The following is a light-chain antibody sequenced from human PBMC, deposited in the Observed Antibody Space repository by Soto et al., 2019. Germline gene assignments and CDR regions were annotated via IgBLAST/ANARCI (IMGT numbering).Light chain of an antibody. J-gene: IGKJ1*01. CDR3: QQYNEWPIT. Sequence: EIVMTQSPVTLSVSPGERATLSCTASQSVSSNLAWYQQKPGQAPRLLIYGASTRATGTPARFSGSGSGTQLTLTISSLQSEDFAVYYCQQYNEWPITFGQGTKVDIK. CDR2: GAS. V-gene: IGKV3-15*01. CDR1: QSVSSN.